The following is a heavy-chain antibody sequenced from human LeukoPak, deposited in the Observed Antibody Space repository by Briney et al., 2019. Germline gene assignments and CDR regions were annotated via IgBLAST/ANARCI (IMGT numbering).Heavy chain of an antibody. V-gene: IGHV1-8*01. D-gene: IGHD5-24*01. Sequence: ASVKVSCKASGYTFTSYDINWVRQATGQGLEWMGWMNPNSGNTGYAQKFQGRVTMTRNTSISTAYMELSSLRSEDTAVYYCAKVEMATKPKIYYFDYWGQGTLVTVSS. CDR2: MNPNSGNT. CDR3: AKVEMATKPKIYYFDY. J-gene: IGHJ4*02. CDR1: GYTFTSYD.